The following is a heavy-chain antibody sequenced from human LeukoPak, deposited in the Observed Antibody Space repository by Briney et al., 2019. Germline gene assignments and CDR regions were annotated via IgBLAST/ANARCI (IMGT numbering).Heavy chain of an antibody. CDR3: ARGGPYSSSPNDY. D-gene: IGHD6-6*01. CDR1: GFTLSSYW. CDR2: INSDVSST. J-gene: IGHJ4*02. V-gene: IGHV3-74*01. Sequence: GGSLRLSCAASGFTLSSYWMHWVRHAPGKGLVWVSRINSDVSSTSYADSVKGRFTISRDNAKNTLYLQMNSLRVEDTAVYYCARGGPYSSSPNDYWGQGTPVTVSS.